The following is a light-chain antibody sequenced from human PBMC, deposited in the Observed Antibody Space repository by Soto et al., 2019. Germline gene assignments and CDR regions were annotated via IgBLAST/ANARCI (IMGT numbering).Light chain of an antibody. Sequence: EIVLTQSPATLSLSPGERATLSCRASQSVSSYLAWYQQKPGQAPRLLIYDASNRATGIPARFSGGGSGTDFTLTISSLEREDFAVYYCQQRSNWPPYTFGQGTKLEIK. J-gene: IGKJ2*01. V-gene: IGKV3-11*01. CDR1: QSVSSY. CDR2: DAS. CDR3: QQRSNWPPYT.